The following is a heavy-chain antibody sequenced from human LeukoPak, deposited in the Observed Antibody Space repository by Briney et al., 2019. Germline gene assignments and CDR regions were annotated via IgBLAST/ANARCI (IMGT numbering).Heavy chain of an antibody. D-gene: IGHD3-16*01. Sequence: SETLSLTCTVSGGSISSGGYYWSWIRQHPGKGLEWIGYIYYSGSTYYNPSLKSRVTISVDTSKNQFSLKLSSVTAADTAEYYCARALKMITSGGVYFDYWGQGTLVTVSS. CDR1: GGSISSGGYY. CDR3: ARALKMITSGGVYFDY. CDR2: IYYSGST. V-gene: IGHV4-31*03. J-gene: IGHJ4*02.